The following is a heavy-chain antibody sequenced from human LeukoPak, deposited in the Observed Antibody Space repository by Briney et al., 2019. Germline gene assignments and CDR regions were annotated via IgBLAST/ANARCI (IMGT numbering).Heavy chain of an antibody. CDR3: ARVGLDYGDPGTGRRVGQYYFDY. D-gene: IGHD4-17*01. Sequence: ASVKVSCKASGGTFSSYAISWVRQAPGQGLEWMGWINPNSGGTNYAQKFQGRVTMTRDTSISTAYMELSRLRSDDTAVYYCARVGLDYGDPGTGRRVGQYYFDYWGQGTLVTVSS. CDR2: INPNSGGT. J-gene: IGHJ4*02. CDR1: GGTFSSYA. V-gene: IGHV1-2*02.